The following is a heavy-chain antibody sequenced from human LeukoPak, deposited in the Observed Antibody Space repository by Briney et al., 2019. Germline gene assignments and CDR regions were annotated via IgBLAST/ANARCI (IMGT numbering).Heavy chain of an antibody. J-gene: IGHJ4*02. CDR1: GFTFSSYS. V-gene: IGHV3-21*04. CDR3: ATSLLRNLDRDY. CDR2: ISSSSSYI. D-gene: IGHD5/OR15-5a*01. Sequence: SGGSLRLSCAASGFTFSSYSMNWVRQAPGKGLEWVSSISSSSSYIYYADSVKGRFTISRDNAKNSLYLQMNSLRAEDTAVYYCATSLLRNLDRDYWGQGTLVTVSS.